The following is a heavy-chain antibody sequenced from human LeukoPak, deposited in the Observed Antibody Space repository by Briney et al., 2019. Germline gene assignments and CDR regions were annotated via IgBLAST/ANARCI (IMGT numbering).Heavy chain of an antibody. V-gene: IGHV1-46*01. CDR1: GYTLTRYH. CDR3: ARATYYDFWSGYWGY. D-gene: IGHD3-3*01. Sequence: APVKVSCKASGYTLTRYHMHWVRQAPGQGLQWMGIINPSDGGTGYAQMFQGRVSMTRDTSISTAYMELSRLRSDDTAVYYCARATYYDFWSGYWGYWGQGTLVTVSS. CDR2: INPSDGGT. J-gene: IGHJ4*02.